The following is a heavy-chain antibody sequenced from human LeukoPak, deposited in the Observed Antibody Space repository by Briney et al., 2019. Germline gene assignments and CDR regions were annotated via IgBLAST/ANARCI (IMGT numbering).Heavy chain of an antibody. CDR2: INWNGGST. CDR1: GFTFDDYG. D-gene: IGHD3-22*01. CDR3: AKTYYYDSSGYWFDY. Sequence: PGGSLRLSCAASGFTFDDYGMNWVRHAPGKGLEWVSGINWNGGSTGYADSVKGRFTISRDNAKNSLYLQMNSLRAEDTALYYCAKTYYYDSSGYWFDYWGQGTLVTVSS. J-gene: IGHJ4*02. V-gene: IGHV3-20*04.